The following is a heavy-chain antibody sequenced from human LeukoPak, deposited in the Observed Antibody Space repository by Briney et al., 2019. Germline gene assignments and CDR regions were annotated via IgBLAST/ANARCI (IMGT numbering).Heavy chain of an antibody. V-gene: IGHV3-21*01. D-gene: IGHD4-23*01. CDR2: ISSSSSYI. CDR3: ARDKGGNSGDAFDI. CDR1: GFSFSSYS. J-gene: IGHJ3*02. Sequence: RGSLRVSCAASGFSFSSYSMKWGRQALGKRGGWGSSISSSSSYIYYADSVKGRFTISRDNAKNSLYLQMNSLRAEDTAVYDCARDKGGNSGDAFDIWGQGTIVTVSS.